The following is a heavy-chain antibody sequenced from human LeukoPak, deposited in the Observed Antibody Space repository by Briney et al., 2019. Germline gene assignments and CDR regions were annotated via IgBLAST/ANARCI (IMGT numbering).Heavy chain of an antibody. Sequence: GGSLRLSCAASGFTFSDYTMSWVRQAPGKGLGWVSSVSPSSTYIYYADSLKGRFTISRDNSKNTLYLQMNSLRAEDTAVYYCAKDSKIVGPTFRSYHYMDVWGKGTTVTVSS. V-gene: IGHV3-21*04. CDR1: GFTFSDYT. CDR2: VSPSSTYI. CDR3: AKDSKIVGPTFRSYHYMDV. D-gene: IGHD1-26*01. J-gene: IGHJ6*03.